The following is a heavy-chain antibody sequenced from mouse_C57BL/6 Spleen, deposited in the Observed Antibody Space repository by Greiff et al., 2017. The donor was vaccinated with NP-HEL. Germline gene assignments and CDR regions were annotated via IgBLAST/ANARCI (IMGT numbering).Heavy chain of an antibody. CDR2: ISYSGSS. D-gene: IGHD1-2*01. CDR1: GYSITSGYG. J-gene: IGHJ2*01. CDR3: ARTARIKY. V-gene: IGHV3-2*02. Sequence: EVQLVESGPGLVKPSQSLSLTCTVTGYSITSGYGWNWIRQFPGNKREWRGHISYSGSSNYNPSLKSRISITRDTSKNQFFLQLNSVTTEDTATYYCARTARIKYWGQGTTLTVSS.